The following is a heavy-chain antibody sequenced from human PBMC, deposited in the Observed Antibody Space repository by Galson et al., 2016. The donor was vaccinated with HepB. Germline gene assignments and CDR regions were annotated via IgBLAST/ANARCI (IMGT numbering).Heavy chain of an antibody. CDR3: STVSAAYYYYYYMDV. CDR1: GFTSSTYW. D-gene: IGHD2/OR15-2a*01. Sequence: SLRLSCAASGFTSSTYWIHWVRQAPGKGLVWVSRFRSDGSAINYADSVKGRFTISRDNAKNLYLQMNSLRAEDTAVYYCSTVSAAYYYYYYMDVWGKGTTVTVSS. V-gene: IGHV3-74*01. CDR2: FRSDGSAI. J-gene: IGHJ6*03.